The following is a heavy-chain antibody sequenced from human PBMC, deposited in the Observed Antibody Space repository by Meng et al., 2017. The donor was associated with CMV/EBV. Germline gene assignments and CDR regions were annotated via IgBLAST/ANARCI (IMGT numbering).Heavy chain of an antibody. J-gene: IGHJ5*02. CDR3: ARPYSKESNNWFDP. D-gene: IGHD4-11*01. Sequence: ASVKVSCKASGYTFTGYYMHWVRQAPGQGLEWMGWINPNSGGTNYAQKFQGRVTMTRDTSISTAYMELSRLRSDDTAVYYCARPYSKESNNWFDPWGQGTLVTVSS. V-gene: IGHV1-2*02. CDR1: GYTFTGYY. CDR2: INPNSGGT.